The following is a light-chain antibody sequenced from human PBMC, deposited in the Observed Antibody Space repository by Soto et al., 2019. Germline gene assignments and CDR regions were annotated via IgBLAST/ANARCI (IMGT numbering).Light chain of an antibody. CDR1: SSDVGSYNL. CDR2: EGT. CDR3: SSYAGSDTFVA. V-gene: IGLV2-23*01. J-gene: IGLJ2*01. Sequence: QSALTKPASVSGSPGQSITISCTGTSSDVGSYNLVSWYQQHPGKAPRLMIYEGTKRPSGVSNRFSGSKSGNTASLTISGLQAEDEADYYCSSYAGSDTFVAFGGGTKVTVL.